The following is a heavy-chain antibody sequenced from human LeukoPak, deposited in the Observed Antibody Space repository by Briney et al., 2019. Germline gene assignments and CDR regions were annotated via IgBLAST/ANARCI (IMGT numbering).Heavy chain of an antibody. CDR3: ARGIRGYYGSGRLRSAAYFDY. CDR1: GYTFTSYG. J-gene: IGHJ4*02. V-gene: IGHV1-18*01. D-gene: IGHD3-10*01. CDR2: ISAYNGNT. Sequence: ASVKVSCKASGYTFTSYGISWVRQAPGQGLEWMGWISAYNGNTNYAQKLQGRVTMTTDTSTSTASMALRSLRSDETAVYYCARGIRGYYGSGRLRSAAYFDYWGQGTLVTVSS.